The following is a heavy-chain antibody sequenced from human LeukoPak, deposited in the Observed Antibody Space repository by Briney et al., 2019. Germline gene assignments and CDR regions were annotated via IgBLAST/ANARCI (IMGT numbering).Heavy chain of an antibody. CDR1: GFTVSSNY. Sequence: GSLRLSCAASGFTVSSNYMSWDRQAPGKGLEWVSVIYSGGSTYYADSVKGRFTISRDNSKNTLYLQMNSLRAEDTAVYYCASTWPTYYFDYWGQGTLVTVSS. CDR3: ASTWPTYYFDY. V-gene: IGHV3-66*01. D-gene: IGHD5-12*01. J-gene: IGHJ4*02. CDR2: IYSGGST.